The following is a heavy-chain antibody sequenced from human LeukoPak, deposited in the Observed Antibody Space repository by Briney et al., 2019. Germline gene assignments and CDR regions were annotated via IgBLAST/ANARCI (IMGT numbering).Heavy chain of an antibody. CDR3: ARGSYCSSTSCYAPSPHDY. CDR2: INTNTGNP. CDR1: GYTFTSYA. J-gene: IGHJ4*02. Sequence: GASVKVSCKASGYTFTSYAMNWVRQAPGQGLEWMGWINTNTGNPTYAQGFTGRFVFSLDTSVSTAYLQISSLKAEDTAVYYCARGSYCSSTSCYAPSPHDYWGQGTLVTVSS. V-gene: IGHV7-4-1*02. D-gene: IGHD2-2*01.